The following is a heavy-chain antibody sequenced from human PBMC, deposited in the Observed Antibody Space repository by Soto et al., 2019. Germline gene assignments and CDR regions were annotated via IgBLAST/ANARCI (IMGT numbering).Heavy chain of an antibody. Sequence: GGSLRLSCAASGFSFSSYSMNWVRQAPGKGLEWVSSISSSGSNTYYADSVKGRFTISRDNSKNTLYLQMNSLRAEGTAVYYCAKDRGIVVVPAKLSDYWGQGTLVTVSS. D-gene: IGHD2-2*01. CDR2: ISSSGSNT. V-gene: IGHV3-21*04. J-gene: IGHJ4*02. CDR3: AKDRGIVVVPAKLSDY. CDR1: GFSFSSYS.